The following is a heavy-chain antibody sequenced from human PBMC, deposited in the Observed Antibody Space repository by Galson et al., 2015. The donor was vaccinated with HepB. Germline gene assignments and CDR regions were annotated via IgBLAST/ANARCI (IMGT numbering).Heavy chain of an antibody. D-gene: IGHD4-11*01. CDR1: GFTFNSYG. J-gene: IGHJ4*02. CDR2: IWYDGSNK. Sequence: SLRLSCAASGFTFNSYGMHWVRQAPGKGLEWVAVIWYDGSNKYYADSVKGRFTISRDYSKNTLYLQMNSLRAEDTAVYYCARDGGALATVWGYWGQGTLVTVSS. V-gene: IGHV3-33*01. CDR3: ARDGGALATVWGY.